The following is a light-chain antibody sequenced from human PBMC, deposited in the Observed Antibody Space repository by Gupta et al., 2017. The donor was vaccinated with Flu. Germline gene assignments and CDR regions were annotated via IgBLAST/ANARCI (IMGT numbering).Light chain of an antibody. CDR2: GAS. V-gene: IGKV3-20*01. CDR1: HSVSSSY. CDR3: QQYGGSPLYS. J-gene: IGKJ2*03. Sequence: EIVLTQSPGTLSLSPGERATLSCRASHSVSSSYLGWYQQKPGQAPRLLIYGASNRAPGVPDRFSGSGSGTDLTLTITRREPEDFAVYYCQQYGGSPLYSFGQGTXLEMK.